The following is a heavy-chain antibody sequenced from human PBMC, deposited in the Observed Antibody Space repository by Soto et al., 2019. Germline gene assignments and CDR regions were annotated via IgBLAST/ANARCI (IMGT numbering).Heavy chain of an antibody. D-gene: IGHD3-22*01. CDR3: ARDREYYDSSGYSPDFDY. Sequence: GGSLRLSCAASGFTFSSYWMSWVRQAPGKGLEWVANIKPDGSQKWYVDSVKGRLTISRDNAKKSLYLQMNSLRADDTAVYYCARDREYYDSSGYSPDFDYWGQGTQVTVSS. J-gene: IGHJ4*02. CDR1: GFTFSSYW. CDR2: IKPDGSQK. V-gene: IGHV3-7*01.